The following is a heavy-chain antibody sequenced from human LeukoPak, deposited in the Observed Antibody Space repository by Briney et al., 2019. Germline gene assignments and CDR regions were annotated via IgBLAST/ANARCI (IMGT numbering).Heavy chain of an antibody. D-gene: IGHD3-22*01. Sequence: GGSLRLSCAASGFTFSSYSMNWVRHAPGKGLEWVSSISSSSSYIYYADSVKGRFTISRDNAKNSLYLQMNSLRAEDTAVYYCARIYDSSGYSGDYWGQGTLVTVSS. CDR1: GFTFSSYS. V-gene: IGHV3-21*01. CDR3: ARIYDSSGYSGDY. J-gene: IGHJ4*02. CDR2: ISSSSSYI.